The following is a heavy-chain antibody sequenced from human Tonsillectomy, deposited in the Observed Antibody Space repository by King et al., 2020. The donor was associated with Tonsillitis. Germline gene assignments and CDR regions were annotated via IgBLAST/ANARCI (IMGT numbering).Heavy chain of an antibody. V-gene: IGHV3-21*01. Sequence: VQLVQSGGGLVKPGGSLRLSCAASGFTFSSYSMNWVRQAPGKGLEWVSSISSSSSYIYYADSVKGRFTMSRDNAKNSLYLQMNSLRAEDTAVYYCARDPPPYCGGDCHGGYYYYGMDVWGQGTTVTVSS. J-gene: IGHJ6*02. CDR2: ISSSSSYI. CDR3: ARDPPPYCGGDCHGGYYYYGMDV. D-gene: IGHD2-21*02. CDR1: GFTFSSYS.